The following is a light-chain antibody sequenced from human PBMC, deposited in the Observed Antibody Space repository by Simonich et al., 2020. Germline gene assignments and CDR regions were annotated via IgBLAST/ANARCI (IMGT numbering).Light chain of an antibody. Sequence: DIVMTQTPLSLSVTPGQPASISCKSSQSLLHSDGKTYLYWYLQKPGQSPQLLIYEGSNRFSGVPDRFSGSGSGTDFTLKISRVEAEDVGVYYCMQSIQLPLTFGGGTK. CDR1: QSLLHSDGKTY. V-gene: IGKV2D-29*02. CDR2: EGS. CDR3: MQSIQLPLT. J-gene: IGKJ4*01.